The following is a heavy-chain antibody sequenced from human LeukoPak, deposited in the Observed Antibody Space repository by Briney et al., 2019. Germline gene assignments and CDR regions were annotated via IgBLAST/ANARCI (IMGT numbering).Heavy chain of an antibody. Sequence: SETLSLTCTVSGDSITRDFWAWIRQPPGKGLEWIGYVSHSGAPNSNPSLKSRATLSLDTSKNEFSLTLRPVTATDTAVYYCARVGGSFPPHRYFELWGRGTLVNVSS. CDR1: GDSITRDF. J-gene: IGHJ2*01. V-gene: IGHV4-59*01. CDR2: VSHSGAP. CDR3: ARVGGSFPPHRYFEL. D-gene: IGHD3-10*01.